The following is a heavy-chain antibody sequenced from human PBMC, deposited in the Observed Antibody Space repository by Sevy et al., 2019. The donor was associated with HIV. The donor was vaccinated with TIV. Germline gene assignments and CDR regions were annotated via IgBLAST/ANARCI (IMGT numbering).Heavy chain of an antibody. J-gene: IGHJ4*02. CDR2: ISWNSGSI. V-gene: IGHV3-9*01. CDR3: AKDIYYYDSKTWGHFDY. D-gene: IGHD3-22*01. Sequence: GGSLRLSCAASGFTFDDYAMHWVRQAPGKGLEWVSGISWNSGSIGYADSVKGRFTISRDNAKNSLYLQMNSLRAEDTALYYCAKDIYYYDSKTWGHFDYWGQGTLVTVSS. CDR1: GFTFDDYA.